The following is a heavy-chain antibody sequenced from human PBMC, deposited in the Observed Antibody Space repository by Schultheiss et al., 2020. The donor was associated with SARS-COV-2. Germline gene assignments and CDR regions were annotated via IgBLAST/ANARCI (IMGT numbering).Heavy chain of an antibody. J-gene: IGHJ6*02. Sequence: GGSLRLSCAASGFTFSSYWMSWVRQAPGKGLEWVSSISSSSSYIYYADSVKGRFTISRDNAKNSLYLQMNSLRAEDTAVYYCAREGYDSSGYYYYGMDVWGQGTTVTVSS. V-gene: IGHV3-21*04. CDR2: ISSSSSYI. CDR1: GFTFSSYW. D-gene: IGHD3-22*01. CDR3: AREGYDSSGYYYYGMDV.